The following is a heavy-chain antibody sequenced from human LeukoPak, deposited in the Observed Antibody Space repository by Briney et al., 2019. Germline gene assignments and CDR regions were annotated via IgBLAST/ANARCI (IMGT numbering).Heavy chain of an antibody. D-gene: IGHD3-10*01. Sequence: PSETLSLTCTVSGGSISSYYWSWIRQPAGKGLEWIGRIYASGSTNYNPSLKSRVTMSVDTSKNQFSLKLSSVTAADTAVYYCARDPGYGSGDMVWFDPWGQGTLVTVSS. J-gene: IGHJ5*02. CDR2: IYASGST. CDR3: ARDPGYGSGDMVWFDP. V-gene: IGHV4-4*07. CDR1: GGSISSYY.